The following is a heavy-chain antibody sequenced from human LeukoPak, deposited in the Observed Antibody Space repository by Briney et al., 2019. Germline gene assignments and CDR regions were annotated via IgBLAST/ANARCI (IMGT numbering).Heavy chain of an antibody. CDR2: INPNSGGT. CDR1: GYTFTSYG. J-gene: IGHJ4*02. Sequence: ASVKVSCKASGYTFTSYGISWVRQAPGQGLEWMGWINPNSGGTNYAQKFQGRVTMTRDTSISTAYMELSRLRSDDTAVYYCARPVEMATMDYWGQGTLVTVSS. V-gene: IGHV1-2*02. CDR3: ARPVEMATMDY. D-gene: IGHD5-24*01.